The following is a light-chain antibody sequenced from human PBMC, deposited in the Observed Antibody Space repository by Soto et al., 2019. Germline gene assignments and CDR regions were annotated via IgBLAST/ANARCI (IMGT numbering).Light chain of an antibody. CDR3: QPSYSPPWT. V-gene: IGKV1-39*01. Sequence: DIQMTESPSSLSASVGDRVTITCRARQSISTYLNWYQQKPGKAPEFLIYSASSLQSGVPSRFSGSGSGTDFTLTINRLQPEDFATYYCQPSYSPPWTFGQGTKV. CDR2: SAS. CDR1: QSISTY. J-gene: IGKJ1*01.